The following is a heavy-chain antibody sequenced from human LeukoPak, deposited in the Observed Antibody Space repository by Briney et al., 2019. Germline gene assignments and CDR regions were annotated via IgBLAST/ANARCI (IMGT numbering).Heavy chain of an antibody. CDR1: GFTFSNVW. CDR2: IRSKTHGEAI. CDR3: VTEVIIAATGNDY. D-gene: IGHD3-10*01. Sequence: PGGSLRLSCAASGFTFSNVWMNWVRQAPGKGLEWVGRIRSKTHGEAIDYAAPVRGRFTISRDDSKNTLYLQLNSLKTEDTAVYYCVTEVIIAATGNDYWGQGTLVTVSS. V-gene: IGHV3-15*07. J-gene: IGHJ4*02.